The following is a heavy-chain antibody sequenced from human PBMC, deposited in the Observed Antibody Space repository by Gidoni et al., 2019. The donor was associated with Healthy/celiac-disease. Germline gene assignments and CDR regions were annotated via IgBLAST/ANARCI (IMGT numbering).Heavy chain of an antibody. Sequence: QVQLQESGPGLVKPSQPLSLTCTVSGVSISSGGYYWSWIRQHPRKGLEWIGYIYYSGSTYYNPSLKRRVNISVDTSKNQFSLKLSSVTAADTAVYYCAGLKDIVVVPAAVNFDYWGKGTLVTVSS. J-gene: IGHJ4*02. D-gene: IGHD2-2*01. CDR3: AGLKDIVVVPAAVNFDY. CDR2: IYYSGST. CDR1: GVSISSGGYY. V-gene: IGHV4-31*03.